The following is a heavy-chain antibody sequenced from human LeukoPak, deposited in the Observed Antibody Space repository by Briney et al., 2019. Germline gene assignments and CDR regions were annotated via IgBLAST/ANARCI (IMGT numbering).Heavy chain of an antibody. V-gene: IGHV4-30-4*01. CDR3: ARHRPSYDSSGYLIDY. D-gene: IGHD3-22*01. Sequence: SETLSLTCTVSGGSISSGDYYWSWIRQPPGKGLEWIGSIYYSGSTYYNPSLKSRVTIPVDTSKNQFSLKLSSVTAADTAVYYCARHRPSYDSSGYLIDYWGQGTLVTVSS. CDR2: IYYSGST. J-gene: IGHJ4*02. CDR1: GGSISSGDYY.